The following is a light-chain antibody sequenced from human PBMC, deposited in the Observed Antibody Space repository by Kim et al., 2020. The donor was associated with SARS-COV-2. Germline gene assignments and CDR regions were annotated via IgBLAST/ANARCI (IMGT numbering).Light chain of an antibody. J-gene: IGKJ1*01. CDR2: GAS. V-gene: IGKV3-20*01. CDR1: QSVSSSY. CDR3: QQDGSPPWT. Sequence: EIVLTQSPGTLSLSPGERATLSCRASQSVSSSYLAWYQQKPGQARRLLNDGASSRAAGIPDRCSGSGSGKDFTLTISRLEPEDSVEYYWQQDGSPPWTFGPGTKVDIK.